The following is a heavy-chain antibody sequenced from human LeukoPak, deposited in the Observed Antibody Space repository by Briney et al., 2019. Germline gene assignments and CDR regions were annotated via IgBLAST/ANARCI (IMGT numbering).Heavy chain of an antibody. CDR2: IYTSGST. Sequence: SQTLSLTCTVSGGSISSGSYYWSWIRQPAGKGLEWIGRIYTSGSTNYNPSLKSRVTISVDTSKNQFSLKLSSVTAADTAVYYCARHLSLGYSSGWGFDPWGQGTLVTVSS. CDR1: GGSISSGSYY. J-gene: IGHJ5*02. CDR3: ARHLSLGYSSGWGFDP. V-gene: IGHV4-61*02. D-gene: IGHD6-19*01.